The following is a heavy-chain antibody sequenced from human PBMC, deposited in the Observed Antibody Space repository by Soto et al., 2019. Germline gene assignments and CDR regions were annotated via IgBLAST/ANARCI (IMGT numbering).Heavy chain of an antibody. CDR1: GFTFSSYG. V-gene: IGHV3-33*01. CDR2: IWYDGSNK. Sequence: GGSLRLSCAASGFTFSSYGMHWVRQAPGKGLEWVAVIWYDGSNKYYADSVKGRFTISRDNSKNTLYLQMNSLRAEDTAVYYWARASTYSNYWYYGMDVWGKATTVTVSS. CDR3: ARASTYSNYWYYGMDV. J-gene: IGHJ6*04. D-gene: IGHD6-13*01.